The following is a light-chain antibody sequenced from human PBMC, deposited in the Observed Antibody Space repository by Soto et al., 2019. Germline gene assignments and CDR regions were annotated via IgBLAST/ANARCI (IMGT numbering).Light chain of an antibody. J-gene: IGLJ1*01. Sequence: QSALTQPPSASGSPGQSVAISCTGTSSDVGGQNYVSWYQQHPGKAPKLIIYAVTERPSGVHDRFSGSKSGNTASLTVSGLQTEDEADYYCSSHAGNNNYVFGTGTKVTVL. V-gene: IGLV2-8*01. CDR2: AVT. CDR3: SSHAGNNNYV. CDR1: SSDVGGQNY.